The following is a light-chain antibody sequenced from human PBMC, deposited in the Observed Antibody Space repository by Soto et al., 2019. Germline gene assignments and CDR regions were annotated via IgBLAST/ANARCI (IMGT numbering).Light chain of an antibody. Sequence: IVLTQSPVTLALSPGESAVLSCRASQSVSTSVAWYQHKVGQAPRLFIYDASKRAPGIPPRFTGSGSGTDFTLTISSLEPEDIAVYYCQVRDVWPSFAQGTKVEIK. V-gene: IGKV3-11*01. CDR3: QVRDVWPS. CDR2: DAS. CDR1: QSVSTS. J-gene: IGKJ1*01.